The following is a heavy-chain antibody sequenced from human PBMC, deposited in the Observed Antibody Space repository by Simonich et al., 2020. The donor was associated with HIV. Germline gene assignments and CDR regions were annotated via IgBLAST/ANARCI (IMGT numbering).Heavy chain of an antibody. CDR1: GFTFTNSA. D-gene: IGHD3-10*01. CDR2: T. Sequence: EVQLLESGGGLVQPGGSLRLSGVALGFTFTNSAMSLVRQAPGKGLGWVSGTDYADSVKGRFTISRDNSKNTLYLQMNSLRADDTAVYYCAKEGSMGAFDIWGQGTMVTVSS. J-gene: IGHJ3*02. CDR3: AKEGSMGAFDI. V-gene: IGHV3-23*01.